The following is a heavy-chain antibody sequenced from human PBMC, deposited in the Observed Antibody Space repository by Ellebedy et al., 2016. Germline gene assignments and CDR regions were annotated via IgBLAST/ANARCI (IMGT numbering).Heavy chain of an antibody. CDR3: ARGPPSQMVYAKDYYYYYMDV. Sequence: GGSLRLSXAASGFTFSSYDMHWVRQATGKGLEWVSAIGTAGDTYYPGSVKGRFTISRENAKNSLYLQMNSLRAGDTAVYYCARGPPSQMVYAKDYYYYYMDVWGKGTTVTVSS. V-gene: IGHV3-13*04. CDR1: GFTFSSYD. J-gene: IGHJ6*03. CDR2: IGTAGDT. D-gene: IGHD2-8*01.